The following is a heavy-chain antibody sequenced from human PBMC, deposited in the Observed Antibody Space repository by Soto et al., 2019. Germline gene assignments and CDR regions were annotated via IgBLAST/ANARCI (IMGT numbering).Heavy chain of an antibody. V-gene: IGHV3-9*01. CDR3: AKESASNGWYGPDY. J-gene: IGHJ4*02. CDR1: GFTFDDYA. CDR2: ISWNSGRI. D-gene: IGHD6-19*01. Sequence: PGGSLRLSCAASGFTFDDYAMYWVRQVPGKGLEWVSGISWNSGRIGYADSVKGRFTISRDNAKSTVYLQMNSLRAEDTAIYYCAKESASNGWYGPDYWGQGILVTVSS.